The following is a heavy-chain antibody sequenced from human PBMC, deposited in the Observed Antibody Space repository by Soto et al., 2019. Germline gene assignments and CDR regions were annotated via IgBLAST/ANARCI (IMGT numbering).Heavy chain of an antibody. CDR3: ARDKINGLFDY. D-gene: IGHD2-8*01. V-gene: IGHV4-30-2*01. CDR2: INHSGST. Sequence: SETLSLTCAVSGGSISSGGYSWSWIRQPPGKGLEWIGEINHSGSTNYNPSLKSRVTISVDTSKNQFSLKLTSVTAADTAVYYCARDKINGLFDYWVQGTLVNVSS. J-gene: IGHJ4*02. CDR1: GGSISSGGYS.